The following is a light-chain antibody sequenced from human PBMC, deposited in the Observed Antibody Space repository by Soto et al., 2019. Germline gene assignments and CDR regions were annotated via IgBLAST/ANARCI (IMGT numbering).Light chain of an antibody. CDR3: HHYISYS. CDR1: QTISSW. V-gene: IGKV1-5*01. CDR2: DVY. J-gene: IGKJ1*01. Sequence: DIQMTQSPSTLPASVGDRVTITSLARQTISSWLTSYQQKPGTAPKLLIYDVYTLKSWVPPRFSGSRAETEFVYSCSSLQPDDFATYDGHHYISYSVGKGTKV.